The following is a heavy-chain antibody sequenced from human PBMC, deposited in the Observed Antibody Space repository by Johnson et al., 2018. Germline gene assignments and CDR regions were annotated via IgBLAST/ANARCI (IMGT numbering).Heavy chain of an antibody. CDR2: VSFSGTT. Sequence: QVQLQESGPGLVRPSETLSLTCTVSGGSISSFYWNWIRPPPGKGLEWIGYVSFSGTTKYNPSLKSRVTVSVDTSKNQFSLNLRSVTAADTAVYYCARWVTTGYYYYAMDVWGQGTTVTVSS. CDR1: GGSISSFY. D-gene: IGHD2-21*02. CDR3: ARWVTTGYYYYAMDV. J-gene: IGHJ6*02. V-gene: IGHV4-59*01.